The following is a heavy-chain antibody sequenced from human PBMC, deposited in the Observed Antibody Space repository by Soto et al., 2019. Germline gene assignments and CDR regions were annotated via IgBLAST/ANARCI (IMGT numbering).Heavy chain of an antibody. D-gene: IGHD6-13*01. V-gene: IGHV3-23*01. CDR3: AKLRSRSSWPYYLDY. CDR1: GFTFSSYA. CDR2: ISGSGGST. Sequence: PGGSLRLSCAASGFTFSSYAMSWVRQAPGKGLEWVSAISGSGGSTYYADSVKGRFTISRDNSKNTLYLQMNSLRAEDTAVYYCAKLRSRSSWPYYLDYWGQGTLVTVSS. J-gene: IGHJ4*02.